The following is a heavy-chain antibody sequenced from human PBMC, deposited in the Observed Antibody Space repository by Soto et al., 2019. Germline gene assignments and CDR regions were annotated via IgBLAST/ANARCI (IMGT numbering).Heavy chain of an antibody. CDR1: GGSISSYY. D-gene: IGHD6-19*01. CDR3: ARGLGVAVAGTTP. J-gene: IGHJ5*02. V-gene: IGHV4-59*01. Sequence: SETLSLTCTVSGGSISSYYRSRIRQPPGKGLEWIGYIYYSGSTNYNPSLKSRVTISVDTSKNQFSLKLSSVTAADTAVYYCARGLGVAVAGTTPWGQGTLVTVSS. CDR2: IYYSGST.